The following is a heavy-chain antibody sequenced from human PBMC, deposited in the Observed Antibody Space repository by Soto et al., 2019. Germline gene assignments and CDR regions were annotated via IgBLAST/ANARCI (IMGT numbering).Heavy chain of an antibody. Sequence: PSETLSLTCTVSGGSISSGGYYWSWIRQHPGKGLEWIGYIYYSGSTYYNPSLKSRVTISVDTSKNQFSLKLSSVTAADTAVYYCARGNSSGWSYYFDYWGQGTLVTVSS. CDR1: GGSISSGGYY. V-gene: IGHV4-31*03. D-gene: IGHD6-19*01. CDR3: ARGNSSGWSYYFDY. CDR2: IYYSGST. J-gene: IGHJ4*02.